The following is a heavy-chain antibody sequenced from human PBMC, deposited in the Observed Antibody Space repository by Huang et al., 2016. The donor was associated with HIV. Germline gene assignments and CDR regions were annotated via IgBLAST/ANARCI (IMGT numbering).Heavy chain of an antibody. CDR3: ARERTGTDFDY. J-gene: IGHJ4*02. CDR2: INPNSGGT. Sequence: QVQLVQSGAEVKTPGASVKVSCKASGYSFTAYYMHWVRQAPGQGLEWMGWINPNSGGTNYAQKFHGRGTMTRDTSISTAYMEMRRLKSDDTAVYYCARERTGTDFDYWGQGTLVTVSS. D-gene: IGHD1-1*01. V-gene: IGHV1-2*02. CDR1: GYSFTAYY.